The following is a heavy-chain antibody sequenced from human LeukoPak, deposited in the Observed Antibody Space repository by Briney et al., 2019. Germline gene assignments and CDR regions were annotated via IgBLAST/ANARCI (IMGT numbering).Heavy chain of an antibody. CDR3: ARNQAVAANRGAFDI. V-gene: IGHV4-28*01. D-gene: IGHD6-19*01. J-gene: IGHJ3*02. Sequence: PSDTLSLTCAVSGYSISSNNWWAWIRQPPGKGLEWIGYIYYSGNTYYNPYNPSLTSRVTMSVDTSKNQFSLKLDSATEIDTAMYYCARNQAVAANRGAFDIWGQGTMVTVSS. CDR2: IYYSGNT. CDR1: GYSISSNNW.